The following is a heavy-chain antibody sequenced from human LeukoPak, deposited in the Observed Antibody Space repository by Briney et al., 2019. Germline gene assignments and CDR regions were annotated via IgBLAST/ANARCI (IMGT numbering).Heavy chain of an antibody. CDR1: GGSLTGYY. V-gene: IGHV4-34*01. CDR3: SKGRKGSSSWYGMDV. CDR2: INHSGDT. J-gene: IGHJ6*04. D-gene: IGHD6-13*01. Sequence: PSETLSLTCDVNGGSLTGYYWSWIRQPPGKGLEWIGEINHSGDTYYNPSLKSRLTMSEDTSKNQLSLILTSVTAADTAVYYCSKGRKGSSSWYGMDVWGNGTTVIVSS.